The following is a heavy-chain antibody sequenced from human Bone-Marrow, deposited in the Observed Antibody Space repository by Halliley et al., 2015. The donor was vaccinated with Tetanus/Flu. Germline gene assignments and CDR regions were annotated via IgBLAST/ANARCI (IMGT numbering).Heavy chain of an antibody. CDR2: IYPDDSDT. V-gene: IGHV5-51*01. J-gene: IGHJ4*02. D-gene: IGHD7-27*01. Sequence: EVQLVQSGAEVKKPGESLKISCKCSGYGFNTYWIGWVRQMPGKGLECMGIIYPDDSDTRYSQSFQGRVTMSVDRSTNTAYLQWSSRKASDTAIYYCARRHDWGLDYWGQGTLVTVSS. CDR3: ARRHDWGLDY. CDR1: GYGFNTYW.